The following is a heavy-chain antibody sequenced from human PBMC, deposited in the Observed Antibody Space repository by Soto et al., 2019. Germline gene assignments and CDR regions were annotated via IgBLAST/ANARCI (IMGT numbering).Heavy chain of an antibody. CDR2: FEPEDGER. CDR1: GHSLTDHS. Sequence: QVQLVQSGAEVKKPGPSVKVSCKISGHSLTDHSVHWVRHAPGKGLEWMGGFEPEDGERIYAQKFQGRVTMTEDTSADTAYMELSSLRSDDTAVYYCATEDFGVIHWYFDLWGRGTLVTVSS. V-gene: IGHV1-24*01. D-gene: IGHD4-17*01. J-gene: IGHJ2*01. CDR3: ATEDFGVIHWYFDL.